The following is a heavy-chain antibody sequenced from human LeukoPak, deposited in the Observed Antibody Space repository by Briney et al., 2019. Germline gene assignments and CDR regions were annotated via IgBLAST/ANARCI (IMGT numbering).Heavy chain of an antibody. J-gene: IGHJ4*02. D-gene: IGHD6-6*01. CDR3: ARDPRGRDSSSSGVGFDY. CDR2: IIPILGIA. V-gene: IGHV1-69*04. CDR1: GGTFSSYT. Sequence: SVKVSCKASGGTFSSYTISWVRQAPGQGLEWMGRIIPILGIANYAQKFQGRVTITADKSTNTAYMELSSLRSEDTAVYYCARDPRGRDSSSSGVGFDYWGQGTLVTVSS.